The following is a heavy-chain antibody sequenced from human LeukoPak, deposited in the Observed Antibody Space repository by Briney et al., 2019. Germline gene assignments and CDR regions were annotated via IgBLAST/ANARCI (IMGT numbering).Heavy chain of an antibody. CDR3: ARDLTIFGVVIPGDY. J-gene: IGHJ4*02. CDR1: GGSISSYY. CDR2: IYTSGNT. V-gene: IGHV4-4*07. D-gene: IGHD3-3*01. Sequence: PSETLSLTCTVSGGSISSYYWSWIRQPAGKGLEWIGRIYTSGNTNYNPPLKSRVTMSVDTSKNQFSLNLSSVTAADTAVYYCARDLTIFGVVIPGDYWGQGTLVTVSS.